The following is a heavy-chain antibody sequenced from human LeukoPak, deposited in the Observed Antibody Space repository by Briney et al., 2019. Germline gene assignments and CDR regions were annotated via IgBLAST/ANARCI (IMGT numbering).Heavy chain of an antibody. CDR2: ISGSGGST. D-gene: IGHD6-13*01. V-gene: IGHV3-23*01. Sequence: GGSLRLSCAASGFTFSSYAMSWVRQAPGKGLEWVSAISGSGGSTYYADSVKGRFTISRDNSKNTLYLQMNSLRAEDTAVYYCAKAGRGSWSLHYYFDYWGQGTLVTVSS. J-gene: IGHJ4*02. CDR1: GFTFSSYA. CDR3: AKAGRGSWSLHYYFDY.